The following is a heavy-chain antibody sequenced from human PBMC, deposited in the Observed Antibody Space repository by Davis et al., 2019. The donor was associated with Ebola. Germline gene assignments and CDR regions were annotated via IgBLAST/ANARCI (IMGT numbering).Heavy chain of an antibody. V-gene: IGHV4-59*01. CDR1: GGSISSYY. CDR2: IYYSGST. J-gene: IGHJ6*02. CDR3: ARDSVLGYGMDV. Sequence: MPSETLSLTCTVSGGSISSYYWSWIRQPPGKGLEWIGYIYYSGSTNYNPSLKSRVTISVDTSKNQFSLKLSSVTAADTAMYYCARDSVLGYGMDVWGQGTTVTVSS. D-gene: IGHD5/OR15-5a*01.